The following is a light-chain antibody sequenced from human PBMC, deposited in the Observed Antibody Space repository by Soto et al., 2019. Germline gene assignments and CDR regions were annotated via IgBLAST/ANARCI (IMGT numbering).Light chain of an antibody. Sequence: EIVLTQSPGTLSLSPGERATLSCRASQSVSNKLAWYQQKPGQAPRLLIYGASTRATGIPDRFSGSGSGTDFTLTISRLEPEDFAVYYCQQYGYLGTFGQGTKVDIK. CDR2: GAS. CDR1: QSVSNK. J-gene: IGKJ1*01. V-gene: IGKV3-20*01. CDR3: QQYGYLGT.